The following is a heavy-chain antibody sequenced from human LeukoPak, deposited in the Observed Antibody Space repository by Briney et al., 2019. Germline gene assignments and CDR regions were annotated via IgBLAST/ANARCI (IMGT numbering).Heavy chain of an antibody. CDR2: TYTGGNS. V-gene: IGHV3-53*01. D-gene: IGHD3-22*01. CDR1: GFTFIRTQ. Sequence: GGSLRLSCEASGFTFIRTQMVWVRQAPGKGLEWVSVTYTGGNSYYAGSVQGRFIISRDISKNTLYLQMNNLRAEDSALYYCARGGRGSAAVVAPRSFDIWGQGTMVTVSS. CDR3: ARGGRGSAAVVAPRSFDI. J-gene: IGHJ3*02.